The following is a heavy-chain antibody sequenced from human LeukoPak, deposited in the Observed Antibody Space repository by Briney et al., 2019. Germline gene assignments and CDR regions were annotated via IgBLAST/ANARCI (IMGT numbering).Heavy chain of an antibody. J-gene: IGHJ4*02. CDR3: AKAQLAILGDFDY. D-gene: IGHD2/OR15-2a*01. CDR2: ISSSGDRT. Sequence: GGSLRLSCVASGFTFSSYAVTWVRQAPGRGLEWVSVISSSGDRTYYADSVKGRFTISRDNSYNTLYLQMNNLKAEDTAVYYCAKAQLAILGDFDYWGQGTLVTVSS. CDR1: GFTFSSYA. V-gene: IGHV3-23*01.